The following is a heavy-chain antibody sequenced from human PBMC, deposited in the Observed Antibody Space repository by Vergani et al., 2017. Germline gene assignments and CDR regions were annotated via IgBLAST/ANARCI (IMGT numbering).Heavy chain of an antibody. Sequence: QVQLQQWGPGLLKPSETLSLTCAVYGGSFSGYSWSWIRQPPGKGLEWIGEINHSGSTNYNPSLKSRVTISVDTSKNQFSLKLSSVTAADTAVYYCARERLGSGWYTYGFDPWGQGTLVTVSS. V-gene: IGHV4-34*01. CDR3: ARERLGSGWYTYGFDP. J-gene: IGHJ5*02. CDR1: GGSFSGYS. D-gene: IGHD6-19*01. CDR2: INHSGST.